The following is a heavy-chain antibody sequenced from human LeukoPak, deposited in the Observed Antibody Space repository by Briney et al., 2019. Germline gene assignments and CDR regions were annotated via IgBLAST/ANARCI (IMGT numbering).Heavy chain of an antibody. D-gene: IGHD1-20*01. CDR2: ISGSGGST. J-gene: IGHJ4*02. CDR1: GFTFSSYA. CDR3: ARGTNWSPLDFDY. V-gene: IGHV3-23*01. Sequence: PGGSLRLSCAASGFTFSSYAMSWVRQAPGKGLEWVSAISGSGGSTYYADSVKGRFTISRDNSKNTLYLQMNSLRAEDTAVYFCARGTNWSPLDFDYWGQGTLVTVSS.